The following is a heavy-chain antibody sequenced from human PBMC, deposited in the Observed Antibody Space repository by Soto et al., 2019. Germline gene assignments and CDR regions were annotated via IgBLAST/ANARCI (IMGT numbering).Heavy chain of an antibody. CDR1: GVTFSSYA. J-gene: IGHJ6*02. V-gene: IGHV3-23*01. CDR3: AKDPIVVVAAAEDDYYGMDV. CDR2: ISGSGGST. D-gene: IGHD2-2*01. Sequence: QPGGSLRLSCAASGVTFSSYAMSWVRQAPGKGLEWVSAISGSGGSTYYADSVKGRFTISRDNSKNTLYLQMNSLRAEDTAVYYCAKDPIVVVAAAEDDYYGMDVWGQGTTVSVAS.